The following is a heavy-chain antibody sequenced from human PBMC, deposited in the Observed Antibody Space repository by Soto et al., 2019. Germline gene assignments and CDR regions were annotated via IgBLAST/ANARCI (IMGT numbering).Heavy chain of an antibody. CDR2: IYPGDSDT. CDR3: ARLGPLYGNGGSCHPGDYYYYYGMHV. V-gene: IGHV5-51*01. D-gene: IGHD2-15*01. J-gene: IGHJ6*02. CDR1: GYSFTSYW. Sequence: GESLKISCKGSGYSFTSYWIGWVRQMPGKGLEWMGIIYPGDSDTRYSPTFQGQVTISAEKSISTAYLQWSSLKASDTAVYYCARLGPLYGNGGSCHPGDYYYYYGMHVWGQGTTVTVSS.